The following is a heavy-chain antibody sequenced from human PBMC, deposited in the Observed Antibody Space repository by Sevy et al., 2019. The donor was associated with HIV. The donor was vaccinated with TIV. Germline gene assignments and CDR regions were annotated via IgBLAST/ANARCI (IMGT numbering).Heavy chain of an antibody. CDR1: GFTFSSYA. CDR3: ARGRGVYDYSNYWYFDL. Sequence: GGSLRLSCAASGFTFSSYAMHWVRQAPGKGLEWMAVISYDGSNKYYADSVKGRFTISRDNSKNTLYLQMNSLRAEDTAVYYCARGRGVYDYSNYWYFDLWGRGTLVTVSS. J-gene: IGHJ2*01. V-gene: IGHV3-30-3*01. D-gene: IGHD4-4*01. CDR2: ISYDGSNK.